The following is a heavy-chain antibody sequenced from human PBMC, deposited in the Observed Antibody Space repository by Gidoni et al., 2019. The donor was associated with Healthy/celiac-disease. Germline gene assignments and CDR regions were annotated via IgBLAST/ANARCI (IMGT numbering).Heavy chain of an antibody. D-gene: IGHD2-15*01. CDR1: GFPFRKDW. Sequence: EVQLVESGGGLVKPGGSLRLSCSASGFPFRKDWMSWFRQAPGKGLELVGRIKSKTDGATTDYAAPVKGRFTISRDDSKNTLYLQMNSLKTEDTAVYYCTTVDGYCSGGSCHYWGQGTLVTVSS. V-gene: IGHV3-15*01. CDR2: IKSKTDGATT. J-gene: IGHJ4*02. CDR3: TTVDGYCSGGSCHY.